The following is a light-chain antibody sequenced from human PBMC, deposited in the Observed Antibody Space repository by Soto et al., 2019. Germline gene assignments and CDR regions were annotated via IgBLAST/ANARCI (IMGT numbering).Light chain of an antibody. Sequence: DIQMTQSPSSLSASVGDRVTIACRASQSTSSHLSWYQQKPGKPPKLLIYAASFLQSGVPSRFSGSGSETAFTLTISSLQPEDFATYYCQQTYSTPFTFGPGTKVDIK. CDR3: QQTYSTPFT. J-gene: IGKJ3*01. V-gene: IGKV1-39*01. CDR1: QSTSSH. CDR2: AAS.